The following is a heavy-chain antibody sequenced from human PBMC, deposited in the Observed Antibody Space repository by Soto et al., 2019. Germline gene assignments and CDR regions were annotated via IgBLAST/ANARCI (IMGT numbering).Heavy chain of an antibody. CDR1: GFTFSSYA. Sequence: EVQLLESGGGLVQPGGSLRLSCAASGFTFSSYAMSWVRQAPGKGLEWVSAISGSGGSAYYADSVKGRFTISRDHSKNTLYLQMNSLRAEDTAVYYCEKDGGYSYGYSPRYYYGMDVWGQGTTVTVSS. J-gene: IGHJ6*02. V-gene: IGHV3-23*01. CDR2: ISGSGGSA. D-gene: IGHD5-18*01. CDR3: EKDGGYSYGYSPRYYYGMDV.